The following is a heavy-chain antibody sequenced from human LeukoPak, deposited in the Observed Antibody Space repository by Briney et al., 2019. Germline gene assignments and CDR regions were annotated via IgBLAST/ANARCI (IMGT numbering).Heavy chain of an antibody. D-gene: IGHD3-10*01. Sequence: ASVKVSCKASGYTFTNYGVSWVRQAPGQGLEWMGWISTYNGITNYAQKLQGRVTTTTDTSTSTAYMELRSLRSDDTAVYYCARDRNYYGSGSYPHVFDYWGQGSLVTVSS. CDR3: ARDRNYYGSGSYPHVFDY. CDR1: GYTFTNYG. CDR2: ISTYNGIT. J-gene: IGHJ4*02. V-gene: IGHV1-18*01.